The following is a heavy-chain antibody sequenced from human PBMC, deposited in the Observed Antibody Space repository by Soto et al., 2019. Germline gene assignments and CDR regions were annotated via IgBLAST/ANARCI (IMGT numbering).Heavy chain of an antibody. V-gene: IGHV1-46*01. Sequence: QVQLVQSGAEVKEPGASVKVSCKASGYTFTSYYMHWVRQAPGQGLEWMGIINPSGGSTSYAQKFQGRVTMTRDTSTSTVYMELSSLRSEDTAVYYCARDRTGWLQPGALSDYWGQGTLVTVSS. CDR1: GYTFTSYY. CDR2: INPSGGST. D-gene: IGHD5-18*01. J-gene: IGHJ4*02. CDR3: ARDRTGWLQPGALSDY.